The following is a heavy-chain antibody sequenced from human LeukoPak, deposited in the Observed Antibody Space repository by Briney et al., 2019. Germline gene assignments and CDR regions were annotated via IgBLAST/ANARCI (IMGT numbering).Heavy chain of an antibody. CDR1: GFTFSSYS. V-gene: IGHV3-21*01. J-gene: IGHJ4*02. CDR2: ISSSSSYI. CDR3: ARIYCSSTSCYDY. Sequence: GGSLRLSCAASGFTFSSYSMNWVRQAPGKGLEWVSSISSSSSYIYYADSVKGRFTISRDNAKNSLYLQMNSLRAEDTAVYYCARIYCSSTSCYDYWGQGTLVTVSS. D-gene: IGHD2-2*01.